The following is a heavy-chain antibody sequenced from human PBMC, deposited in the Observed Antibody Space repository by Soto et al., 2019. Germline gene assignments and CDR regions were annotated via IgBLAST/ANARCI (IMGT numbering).Heavy chain of an antibody. Sequence: EVQLVESGGGLVQPGGSLRLSCAASGFTVSSNYMSWVRQAPVQGLEWVSVIYSGGSTYYADSVKGRFTISRDNSKNTLYLQMNSLRAEDTAVYYCASADCSGGSCLAGYFDLWGRGTLVTVSS. D-gene: IGHD2-15*01. CDR1: GFTVSSNY. CDR3: ASADCSGGSCLAGYFDL. V-gene: IGHV3-66*01. J-gene: IGHJ2*01. CDR2: IYSGGST.